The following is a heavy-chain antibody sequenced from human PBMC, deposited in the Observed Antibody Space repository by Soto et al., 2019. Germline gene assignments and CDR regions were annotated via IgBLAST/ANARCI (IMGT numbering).Heavy chain of an antibody. J-gene: IGHJ4*02. CDR2: IFYSGSA. Sequence: SETLSLTCTVSGGSISGHYWIWIRQPPGKGLEWIGYIFYSGSANYNPSLKSRVTISVDTSSNQFSLNLNSVTAADTAVYYCARAGSSGWSPDYWGQGTLVTVSS. D-gene: IGHD6-19*01. V-gene: IGHV4-59*11. CDR3: ARAGSSGWSPDY. CDR1: GGSISGHY.